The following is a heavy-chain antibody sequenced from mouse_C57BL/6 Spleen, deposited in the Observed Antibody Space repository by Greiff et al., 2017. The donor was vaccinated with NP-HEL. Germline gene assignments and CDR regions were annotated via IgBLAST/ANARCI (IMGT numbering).Heavy chain of an antibody. V-gene: IGHV7-3*01. CDR3: ARAMSSHYYGSCYFDY. CDR2: IRNKANGYTT. J-gene: IGHJ2*01. Sequence: EVQGVESGGGLVQPGGSLSLSCAASGFTFTDYYMSWVRQPPGKALEWLGFIRNKANGYTTEYSASVKGLFTISRDNTQSILYLQMNALRAEDSATYYCARAMSSHYYGSCYFDYWGQGTTLTVSS. CDR1: GFTFTDYY. D-gene: IGHD1-1*01.